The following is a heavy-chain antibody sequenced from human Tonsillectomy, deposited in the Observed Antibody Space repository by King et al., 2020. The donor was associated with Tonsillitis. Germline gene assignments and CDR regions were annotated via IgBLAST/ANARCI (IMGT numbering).Heavy chain of an antibody. CDR3: ARDLRAYSSGWGNFDY. CDR2: IKQDGGET. Sequence: VQLVESGGDLVQPGGSLRLSCAASGFTFSSYWMNWVRQAPGKGRGWVANIKQDGGETYYVDSVKGRFTISRDNAKNSLYLQMNSLRAEDTALYYCARDLRAYSSGWGNFDYWGQGTLVTVSS. CDR1: GFTFSSYW. J-gene: IGHJ4*02. D-gene: IGHD6-19*01. V-gene: IGHV3-7*01.